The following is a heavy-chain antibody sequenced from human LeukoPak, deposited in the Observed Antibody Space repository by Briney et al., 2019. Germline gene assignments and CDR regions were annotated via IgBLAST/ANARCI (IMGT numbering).Heavy chain of an antibody. CDR2: ISGSGGST. D-gene: IGHD6-13*01. CDR3: AKDSSSWYRDYFDY. J-gene: IGHJ4*02. Sequence: GESLKISCEGYGYRFTSYWIGWVRQAPGKGLEWVSAISGSGGSTYYADSVKGRFTISRDNSKNTLYLQMDSLRAEDTAVYYCAKDSSSWYRDYFDYWGQGTLVTVSS. V-gene: IGHV3-23*01. CDR1: GYRFTSYW.